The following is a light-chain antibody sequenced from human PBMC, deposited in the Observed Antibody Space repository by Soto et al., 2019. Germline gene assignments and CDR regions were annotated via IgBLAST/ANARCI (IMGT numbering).Light chain of an antibody. CDR3: CSYAGSNTYV. CDR1: SSDVGSYNL. CDR2: GVT. J-gene: IGLJ1*01. V-gene: IGLV2-23*02. Sequence: QSVLTQPASVSVSPGQSITISCTGTSSDVGSYNLVSWYQQHPGKAPKFMIYGVTKRPSGVSNRFSGSKSGNTASLTISGLQAEDEADYYCCSYAGSNTYVFGTGTKVTVL.